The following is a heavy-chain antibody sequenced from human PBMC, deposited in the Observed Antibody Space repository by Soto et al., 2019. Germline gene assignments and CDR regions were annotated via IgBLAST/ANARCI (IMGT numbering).Heavy chain of an antibody. D-gene: IGHD6-13*01. J-gene: IGHJ4*02. V-gene: IGHV3-11*01. Sequence: GGSLRLSCAASGFTFSDSYMSWIRQAPGRGLEWISYISNSGSTIHYADSVKGRFTISRDNAKNSLYLQMHSLRADDTAVYYCARGIAAAEWGQGTLVTVSS. CDR2: ISNSGSTI. CDR3: ARGIAAAE. CDR1: GFTFSDSY.